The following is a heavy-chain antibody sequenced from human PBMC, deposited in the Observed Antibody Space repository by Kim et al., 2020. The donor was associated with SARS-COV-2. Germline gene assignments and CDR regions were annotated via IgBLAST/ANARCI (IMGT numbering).Heavy chain of an antibody. V-gene: IGHV4-34*01. J-gene: IGHJ4*02. CDR1: GGSFSGYY. Sequence: SETLSLTCAVYGGSFSGYYWSWIRQPPGKGLEWIGEINHSGSTNYNPSLKSRVTISVDTSKNQFSLKLSSVTAADTAVYYCARDYVWGSYRPCFDYWGQGTLVTVSS. CDR3: ARDYVWGSYRPCFDY. CDR2: INHSGST. D-gene: IGHD3-16*02.